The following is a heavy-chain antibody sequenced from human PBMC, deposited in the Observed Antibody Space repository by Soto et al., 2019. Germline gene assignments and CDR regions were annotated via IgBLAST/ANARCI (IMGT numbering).Heavy chain of an antibody. CDR1: GGSISSYY. V-gene: IGHV4-4*07. D-gene: IGHD6-6*01. Sequence: PSETLSLTCTVSGGSISSYYWSWIRQPAGKGPEWIGRIYTSGSTNYNPSLKSRVTMSVDTSKNQFSLKLSSVTAADTAVYYCARVLGGSSSRPDYYYGMDVWGQGTTVTVPS. CDR3: ARVLGGSSSRPDYYYGMDV. J-gene: IGHJ6*02. CDR2: IYTSGST.